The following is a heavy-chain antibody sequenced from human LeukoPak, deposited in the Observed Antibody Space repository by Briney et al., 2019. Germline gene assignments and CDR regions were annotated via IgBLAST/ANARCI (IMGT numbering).Heavy chain of an antibody. V-gene: IGHV1-69*11. Sequence: SVKVSCKASRDTFTRCAFSWVRQAPGQGLEWMGRIIPIDGTANFGQKFQGRVTITADESTSTAYMELRSRRSEDTAIYYCARDPGAHVRAFDVWGQGRMVTVSS. CDR3: ARDPGAHVRAFDV. J-gene: IGHJ3*01. CDR2: IIPIDGTA. D-gene: IGHD3-10*01. CDR1: RDTFTRCA.